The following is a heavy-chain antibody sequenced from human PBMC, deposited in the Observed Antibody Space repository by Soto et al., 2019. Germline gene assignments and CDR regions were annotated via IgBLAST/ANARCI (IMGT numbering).Heavy chain of an antibody. Sequence: ASVKVSCKASGYTFASYYRHWVRQAPGQGLEWMGIINPSGGSTSYAQKFQGRVTMTRDTSKNTLYLQMNSLRAEDTAVYYCAKVGTGYRMDVWGQGTTVTVSS. J-gene: IGHJ6*02. D-gene: IGHD1-1*01. V-gene: IGHV1-46*01. CDR3: AKVGTGYRMDV. CDR1: GYTFASYY. CDR2: INPSGGST.